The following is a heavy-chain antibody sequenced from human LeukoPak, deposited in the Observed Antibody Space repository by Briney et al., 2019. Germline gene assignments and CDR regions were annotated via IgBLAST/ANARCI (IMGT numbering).Heavy chain of an antibody. CDR2: IYISGST. V-gene: IGHV4-61*02. D-gene: IGHD3-16*01. CDR1: GGSISSGSYY. Sequence: SETLSLTCTVSGGSISSGSYYWSWIRQPAGKGLEWIGRIYISGSTTYNPSLRSRVTISVDTSKNQFSLTVTSVTAADTAVYYCARGHVWGNSRFDYWGQGTLVAVSS. CDR3: ARGHVWGNSRFDY. J-gene: IGHJ4*02.